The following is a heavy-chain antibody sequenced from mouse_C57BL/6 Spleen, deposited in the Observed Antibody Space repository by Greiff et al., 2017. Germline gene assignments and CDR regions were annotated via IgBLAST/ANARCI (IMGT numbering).Heavy chain of an antibody. J-gene: IGHJ4*01. CDR3: ARGGGDYAMDY. Sequence: QVQLQQPGAELVMPGASVKLSCKASGYTFTSYWMHWVKQRPGQGLEWIGEIDPSDSYTNYNQKFKGKSTLTVDKSSSTAYMQLSSLTSADSAVYYCARGGGDYAMDYWGQGTSVTVSS. D-gene: IGHD1-1*02. CDR2: IDPSDSYT. CDR1: GYTFTSYW. V-gene: IGHV1-69*01.